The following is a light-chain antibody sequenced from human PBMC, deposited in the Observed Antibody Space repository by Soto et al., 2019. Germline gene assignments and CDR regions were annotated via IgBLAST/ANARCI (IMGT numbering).Light chain of an antibody. CDR1: SSNIGSNV. Sequence: QSVLTQPPSASGTPGQRVTISCSGSSSNIGSNVVNWFQQLPGTAPKLRIYSNNQRPSGVPDRFSGSKSGTSASLAISGLQSEDEADYYCATWDDSLNGYVFGTGTKPTVL. CDR3: ATWDDSLNGYV. CDR2: SNN. J-gene: IGLJ1*01. V-gene: IGLV1-44*01.